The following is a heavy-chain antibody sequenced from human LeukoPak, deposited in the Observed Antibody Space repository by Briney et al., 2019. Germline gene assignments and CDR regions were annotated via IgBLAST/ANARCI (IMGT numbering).Heavy chain of an antibody. CDR2: INPNSGGT. D-gene: IGHD3-10*01. CDR3: ARQSRITMVRGVPPDDY. CDR1: GYTFTDYY. J-gene: IGHJ4*02. V-gene: IGHV1-2*02. Sequence: ASVKVSCKASGYTFTDYYMHWVRQAPGQGLEWMGWINPNSGGTNYAQKFQGRVTMTRDTSISTAYMELSRLRSDDTAVYYCARQSRITMVRGVPPDDYWGQGTLVTVSS.